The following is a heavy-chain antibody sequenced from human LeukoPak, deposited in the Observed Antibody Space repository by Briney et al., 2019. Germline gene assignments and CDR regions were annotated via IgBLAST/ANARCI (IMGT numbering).Heavy chain of an antibody. CDR1: GGSISSYY. D-gene: IGHD2-2*01. CDR3: ARHAAFAEYQSHLTHFDY. V-gene: IGHV4-59*08. CDR2: IYHSGST. J-gene: IGHJ4*02. Sequence: SETLSLTCTVSGGSISSYYWSWIRQPPGKRLEWIGYIYHSGSTNYKSSLKSRVTISVDTSKNQFSLKLSSVTAADTAVYYCARHAAFAEYQSHLTHFDYWGQGTLVTVSS.